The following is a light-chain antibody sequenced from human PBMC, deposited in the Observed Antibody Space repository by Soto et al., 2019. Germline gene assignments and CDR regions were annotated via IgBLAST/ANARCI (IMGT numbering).Light chain of an antibody. V-gene: IGKV1-9*01. J-gene: IGKJ4*01. CDR3: QQLLT. CDR1: QGISSY. Sequence: DIQLTQSPSFLSASVGDRVTITCRASQGISSYLAWYQQKPGKAPKLLIYAASTLQSGVPSRFSGSGSGTEFTLTISSLRPEDFATYYCQQLLTFGGGTKVEIK. CDR2: AAS.